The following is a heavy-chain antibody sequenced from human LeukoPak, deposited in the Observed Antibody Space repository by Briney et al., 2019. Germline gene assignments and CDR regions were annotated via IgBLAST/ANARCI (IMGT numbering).Heavy chain of an antibody. D-gene: IGHD2-21*02. J-gene: IGHJ4*02. CDR2: IYHSGST. Sequence: PSETLSLTCAVSDYSISSAYYWGWIRQPPGKGLEWIGSIYHSGSTDYNPSLKSRVTISVDTSKNQFSLKLRSVTAADTAVYYCARDQAYCGGDCYFDFRGQGTLVTVSS. CDR1: DYSISSAYY. V-gene: IGHV4-38-2*02. CDR3: ARDQAYCGGDCYFDF.